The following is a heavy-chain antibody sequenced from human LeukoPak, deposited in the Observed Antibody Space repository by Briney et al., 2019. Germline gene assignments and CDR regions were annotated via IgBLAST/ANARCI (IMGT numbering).Heavy chain of an antibody. J-gene: IGHJ4*02. CDR1: GFTVNVNY. D-gene: IGHD1-1*01. Sequence: GGSLRLSCAVSGFTVNVNYMNWVRQAPGKGLEWVGRIKSKTDGETTDYAAFVRGRFTISRDDSKNTLYLQMNSLKAEDTAVYYCTGWKNYWGQGTLVTVSS. CDR2: IKSKTDGETT. V-gene: IGHV3-15*07. CDR3: TGWKNY.